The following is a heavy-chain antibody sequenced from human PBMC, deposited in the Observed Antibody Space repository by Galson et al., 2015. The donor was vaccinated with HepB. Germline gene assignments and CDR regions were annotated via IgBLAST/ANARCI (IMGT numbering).Heavy chain of an antibody. CDR2: IKGDGSEK. D-gene: IGHD4-11*01. Sequence: SLRLSCAASGFTFSNYWMSWVRQAPGKGLVWVANIKGDGSEKFYVDSVKGRFTISRDNTKNSLYLQMNSLRAEDTAVYYCARDSYSCRGCAFDIWGQGTMVTVSS. CDR3: ARDSYSCRGCAFDI. V-gene: IGHV3-7*03. CDR1: GFTFSNYW. J-gene: IGHJ3*02.